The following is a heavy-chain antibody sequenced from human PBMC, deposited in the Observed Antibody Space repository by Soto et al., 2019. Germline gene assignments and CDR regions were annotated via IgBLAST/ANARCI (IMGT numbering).Heavy chain of an antibody. CDR2: VSYDGTKK. CDR1: GFTFSRNG. V-gene: IGHV3-30*03. Sequence: QVQLVESGGGVVQPGRSLRLTCAGSGFTFSRNGMHWVRQAPGKGLEWVALVSYDGTKKYYVDSVKGRFTISRDNSENTRYLQMNSLRAEDTAVYYCARWVGGSMSDNSGKYDSWGQGTLVNVSS. CDR3: ARWVGGSMSDNSGKYDS. J-gene: IGHJ5*01. D-gene: IGHD3-22*01.